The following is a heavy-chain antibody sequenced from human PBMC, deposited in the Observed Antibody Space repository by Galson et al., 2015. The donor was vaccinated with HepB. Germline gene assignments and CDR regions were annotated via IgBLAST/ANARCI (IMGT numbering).Heavy chain of an antibody. J-gene: IGHJ4*02. CDR2: IWYDGSNK. V-gene: IGHV3-33*01. CDR3: ARGLLYGSGSYYDY. D-gene: IGHD3-10*01. CDR1: GFTFSSYG. Sequence: LRLSCAASGFTFSSYGVHWVRQAPGKGLEWVAVIWYDGSNKYYADSVKGRFTISRDNSKNTLYLQMNSLRAEDTAVYYCARGLLYGSGSYYDYWGQGTLVTVSS.